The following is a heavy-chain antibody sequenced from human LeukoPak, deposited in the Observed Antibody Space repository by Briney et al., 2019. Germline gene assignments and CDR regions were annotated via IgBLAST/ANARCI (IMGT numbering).Heavy chain of an antibody. CDR3: ARVSESGNSDY. Sequence: GSLRLSCAASGFSFTSYGMHWVRQAPGKGLEWVAVIWYDGTNKYYADSVRGRFTISRDTSNNMLYLQMNSLRAEDTAVYYCARVSESGNSDYWGQGTLVTVSS. CDR2: IWYDGTNK. J-gene: IGHJ4*02. CDR1: GFSFTSYG. V-gene: IGHV3-33*01. D-gene: IGHD4-23*01.